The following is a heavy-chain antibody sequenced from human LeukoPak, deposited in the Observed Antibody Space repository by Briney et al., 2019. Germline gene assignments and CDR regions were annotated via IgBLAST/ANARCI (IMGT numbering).Heavy chain of an antibody. CDR3: ARGKYSSGWYEDDYFDY. V-gene: IGHV4-34*01. CDR1: GGSFSGYY. D-gene: IGHD6-19*01. Sequence: SETLSLTCAVYGGSFSGYYWSWIRQPPGKGLEWIGEINLSGSTNYNPSLKSRVTISVDTSKNQFSLKLSSVTAADTAVYYCARGKYSSGWYEDDYFDYWGQGTLVTVSS. J-gene: IGHJ4*02. CDR2: INLSGST.